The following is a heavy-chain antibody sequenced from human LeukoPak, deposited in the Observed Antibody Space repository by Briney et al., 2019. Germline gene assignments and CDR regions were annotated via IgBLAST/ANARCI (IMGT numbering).Heavy chain of an antibody. CDR2: ISGSGTRT. CDR3: AKGCPFDY. J-gene: IGHJ4*02. CDR1: GFTFRVYA. Sequence: GGSLRLSCVASGFTFRVYALTWVRQAPGKGLEWVSAISGSGTRTHYADSAAGRFTISRDNSKNTLYLQMNSLRAEDTAVYYCAKGCPFDYWGQGTLVTVSS. V-gene: IGHV3-23*01.